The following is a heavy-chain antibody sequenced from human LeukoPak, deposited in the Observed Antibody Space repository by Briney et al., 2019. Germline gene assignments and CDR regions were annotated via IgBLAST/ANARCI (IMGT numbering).Heavy chain of an antibody. J-gene: IGHJ6*02. Sequence: SETLSLTCTVSGGSISRYYWNWIRQPPGKGLEWIGFIYYSGSTNYNPSLKSRVTISVDTSKNQFSLKVSSVTAADTAVYYCARHRYCSSTSCYTYYYYGMDVWGQGTTVTVSS. CDR2: IYYSGST. CDR3: ARHRYCSSTSCYTYYYYGMDV. D-gene: IGHD2-2*02. V-gene: IGHV4-59*08. CDR1: GGSISRYY.